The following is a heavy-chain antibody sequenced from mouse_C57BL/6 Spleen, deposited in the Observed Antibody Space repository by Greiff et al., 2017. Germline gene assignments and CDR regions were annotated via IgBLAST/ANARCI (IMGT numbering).Heavy chain of an antibody. V-gene: IGHV1-55*01. Sequence: QVQLQQPGAELVKPGASVKMSCKASGYTFTSYWITWVKQRPGQGLEWIGDIYPGSGSTNYNEKFKSKATLTVDTSSSTAYMQLSSLTSEDSAVYYCARADSNRRAWFAYWGQGTLVTVSA. D-gene: IGHD2-5*01. CDR2: IYPGSGST. CDR1: GYTFTSYW. CDR3: ARADSNRRAWFAY. J-gene: IGHJ3*01.